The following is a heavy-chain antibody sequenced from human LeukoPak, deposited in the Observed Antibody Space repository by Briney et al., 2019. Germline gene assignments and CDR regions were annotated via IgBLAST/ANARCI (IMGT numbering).Heavy chain of an antibody. V-gene: IGHV1-2*02. CDR2: INPNSGGT. Sequence: ASVKVSCKASGYTFTGYYMHWVGQAPGQGLEWMGWINPNSGGTNYAQKFQGRVTMTRDTSISTAYMELSRLRSDDTAVYYCARGRGEGYCSSTSCYGVMDVWGKGTTVTISS. D-gene: IGHD2-2*01. CDR1: GYTFTGYY. J-gene: IGHJ6*03. CDR3: ARGRGEGYCSSTSCYGVMDV.